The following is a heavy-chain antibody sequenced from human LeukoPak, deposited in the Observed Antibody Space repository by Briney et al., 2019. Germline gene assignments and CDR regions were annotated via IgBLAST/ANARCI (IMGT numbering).Heavy chain of an antibody. V-gene: IGHV3-11*01. CDR1: GFTFSDYC. D-gene: IGHD2-21*02. J-gene: IGHJ4*02. CDR3: VRELKYCGGDCYFDS. CDR2: ISDSGSTI. Sequence: GGSLRLSCAASGFTFSDYCLSWIRQAPGKGLEWVSYISDSGSTIFYADSVKGRFTISRDNAENSLYLQMNSLRAEDTAIYYCVRELKYCGGDCYFDSWGQGTLVTVSS.